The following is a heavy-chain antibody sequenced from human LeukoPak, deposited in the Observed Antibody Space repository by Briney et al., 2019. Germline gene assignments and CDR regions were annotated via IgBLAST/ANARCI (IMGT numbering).Heavy chain of an antibody. D-gene: IGHD3-22*01. CDR2: IYYSGST. Sequence: SETLSLTCTVSGGSISSSSYYWGWIRQLPGKGLEWIGSIYYSGSTYYNPSLKSRVTILVDTSKNQFSLKLSSVTAADTAVYYCARVTGYMIEDYFDYWGQGTLVTVSS. CDR3: ARVTGYMIEDYFDY. CDR1: GGSISSSSYY. V-gene: IGHV4-39*07. J-gene: IGHJ4*02.